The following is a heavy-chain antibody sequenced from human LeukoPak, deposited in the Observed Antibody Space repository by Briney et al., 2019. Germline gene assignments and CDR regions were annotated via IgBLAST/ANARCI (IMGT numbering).Heavy chain of an antibody. CDR3: ARGGSGYDFDY. CDR2: IKQDGSEK. CDR1: GFTFSSYW. V-gene: IGHV3-7*01. J-gene: IGHJ4*02. D-gene: IGHD5-12*01. Sequence: TGGSLRLSCAASGFTFSSYWMSWVRQAPGKGLEWVANIKQDGSEKYYVDSVKGRFTISRDNAKNSLYLQMDSLRAEDTAVYYCARGGSGYDFDYWGQGTLVTVSS.